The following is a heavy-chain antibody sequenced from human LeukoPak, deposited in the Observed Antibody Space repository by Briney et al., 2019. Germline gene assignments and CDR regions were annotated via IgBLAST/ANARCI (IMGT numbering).Heavy chain of an antibody. CDR2: IDGSGDTI. CDR3: SRRFDC. V-gene: IGHV3-48*02. CDR1: GFTFSDYS. Sequence: GGSLRLSCAASGFTFSDYSMNWVRQAPGKGLEWVSYIDGSGDTIYYADPVKGRFTISRDNAKNSLDLQMNSLRDEDTAVYYCSRRFDCWGQGTLVTVSS. J-gene: IGHJ4*02.